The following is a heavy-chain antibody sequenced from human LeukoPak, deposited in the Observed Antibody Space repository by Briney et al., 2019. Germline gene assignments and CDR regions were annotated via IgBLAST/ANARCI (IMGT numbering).Heavy chain of an antibody. D-gene: IGHD3-16*01. J-gene: IGHJ6*03. CDR2: IYYSRNT. CDR1: GGSISSYY. Sequence: SETLSLTCTVSGGSISSYYWSWIRQPPGRGLEWVGYIYYSRNTKYNPSLQSRLTIAVNTCRNQFSLRLSSVTAADTALYDCARVGRLAYYMDVWGKGTTVTVSS. V-gene: IGHV4-59*08. CDR3: ARVGRLAYYMDV.